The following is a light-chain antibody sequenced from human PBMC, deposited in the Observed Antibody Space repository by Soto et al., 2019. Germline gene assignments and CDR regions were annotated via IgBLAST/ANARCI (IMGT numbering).Light chain of an antibody. CDR3: SSYTLTTTL. CDR1: SSDVGGYNY. J-gene: IGLJ2*01. CDR2: AVT. Sequence: QSALTQPASVSGSPGQSITISCTGTSSDVGGYNYVSWYQQHPGKAPKLMIYAVTDRPSGVSSRFSGSKSGNTASLTISGLQAEDEADYYCSSYTLTTTLFGGGTQLTVL. V-gene: IGLV2-14*01.